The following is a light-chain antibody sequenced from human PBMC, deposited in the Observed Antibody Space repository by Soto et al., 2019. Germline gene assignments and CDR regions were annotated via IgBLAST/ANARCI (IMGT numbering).Light chain of an antibody. CDR2: GAS. V-gene: IGKV3-20*01. CDR1: QSVSSSY. J-gene: IGKJ1*01. CDR3: QQYGSSPLT. Sequence: EIALTQSPGTLSLSPGERANLSCRASQSVSSSYLAWYQQKPGQAPRLLIYGASSRATGIPDRFSGSGSGTDFTLTISRLEPEDFAVYYCQQYGSSPLTFGQGTKVDIK.